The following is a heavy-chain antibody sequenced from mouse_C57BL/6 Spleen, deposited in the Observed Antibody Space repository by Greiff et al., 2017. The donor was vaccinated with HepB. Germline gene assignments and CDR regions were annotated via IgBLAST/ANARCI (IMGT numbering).Heavy chain of an antibody. V-gene: IGHV1-64*01. Sequence: QVQLQQPGAELVKPGASVKLSCKASGYTFTSYWMHWVKQRPGQGLEWIGMIHPNSGSTNYNEKFKSKATLTVDKSSSTAYMQLSSLASEDSAVYYCARARSSFLANWYFDVWGPLTTVTVSS. D-gene: IGHD1-1*01. CDR2: IHPNSGST. CDR3: ARARSSFLANWYFDV. CDR1: GYTFTSYW. J-gene: IGHJ1*01.